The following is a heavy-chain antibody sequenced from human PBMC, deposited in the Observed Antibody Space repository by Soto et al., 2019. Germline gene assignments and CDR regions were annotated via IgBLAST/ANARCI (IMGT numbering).Heavy chain of an antibody. D-gene: IGHD1-1*01. V-gene: IGHV3-74*01. CDR3: ARTTGPYDY. J-gene: IGHJ4*02. Sequence: GGSLRLSCAASGFIFSNFWMDWVRQAPGKGLVWVSRINSDGSSTTYADSVKGRFTVSRDNAKNTLYLQMNSLRGDDTAVYFCARTTGPYDYWGQRTLVTVSS. CDR2: INSDGSST. CDR1: GFIFSNFW.